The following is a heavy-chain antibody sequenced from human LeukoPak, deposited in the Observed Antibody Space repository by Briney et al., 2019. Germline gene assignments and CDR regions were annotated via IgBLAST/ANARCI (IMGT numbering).Heavy chain of an antibody. CDR1: GGSFSGYY. CDR2: IYYSGST. Sequence: SETLSLTCAVYGGSFSGYYWSWIRQPPGKGLEWIGSIYYSGSTYYNPSLKSRVTISVDTSKNQFSLRLTSVTAADTAVYFCATLVSTRYYFDYWGQGTLVTVSS. D-gene: IGHD5/OR15-5a*01. CDR3: ATLVSTRYYFDY. V-gene: IGHV4-34*01. J-gene: IGHJ4*02.